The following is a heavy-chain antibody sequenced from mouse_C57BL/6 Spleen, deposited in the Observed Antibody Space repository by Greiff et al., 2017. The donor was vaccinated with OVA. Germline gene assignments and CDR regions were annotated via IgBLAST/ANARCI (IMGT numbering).Heavy chain of an antibody. Sequence: VQLQQSGPELVKPGASVKISCKASGYSFTGYYMNWVKQSPEKSLEWIGEINPSTGGTTYNQKFKAKATLTVDKSSSTSYMQLKSLTSEDSAVYYCARRVYYAMDDWGQGTSVTVSS. V-gene: IGHV1-42*01. CDR3: ARRVYYAMDD. J-gene: IGHJ4*01. CDR2: INPSTGGT. CDR1: GYSFTGYY.